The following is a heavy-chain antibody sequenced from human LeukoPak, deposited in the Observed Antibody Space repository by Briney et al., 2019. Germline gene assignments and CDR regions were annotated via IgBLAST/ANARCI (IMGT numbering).Heavy chain of an antibody. D-gene: IGHD1-14*01. CDR2: INPSGGST. CDR3: ARQPPGYYYGMDV. Sequence: ASVKVSCKASGYTFTSYYMHWVRQAPGQGLEWMGIINPSGGSTSYAQKFQGRVTMTRDTSTSTVYMELSSLRSKDTAVYYCARQPPGYYYGMDVWGQGTTVTVSS. CDR1: GYTFTSYY. J-gene: IGHJ6*02. V-gene: IGHV1-46*01.